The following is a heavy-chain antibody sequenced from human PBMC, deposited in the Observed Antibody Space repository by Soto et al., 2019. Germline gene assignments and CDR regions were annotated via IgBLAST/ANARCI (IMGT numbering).Heavy chain of an antibody. CDR3: ARDRIDSGSYWGPPTY. J-gene: IGHJ4*02. V-gene: IGHV1-2*02. CDR1: GYTFTGYY. CDR2: INPNSGGT. Sequence: GASVKVSCEASGYTFTGYYMHWVRQAPGQGLEWMGWINPNSGGTNYAQKFQGRVTMTRDTSISTAYMELSRLRSDDTAVYYCARDRIDSGSYWGPPTYWGQGTLVTVSS. D-gene: IGHD1-26*01.